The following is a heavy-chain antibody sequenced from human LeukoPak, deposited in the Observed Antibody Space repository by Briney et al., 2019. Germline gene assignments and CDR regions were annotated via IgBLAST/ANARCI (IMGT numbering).Heavy chain of an antibody. J-gene: IGHJ4*02. CDR3: ARDGLWAAAANGFDY. V-gene: IGHV4-34*01. Sequence: SETLSLTCAVYGGSFSGYYWSWIRQPPGKGLEWIGEINHSGSTNYNPSLKSRVTISVDTSKNQFSLKLSSVTAADTAVYYCARDGLWAAAANGFDYWGQGTLVTVSS. CDR2: INHSGST. D-gene: IGHD6-13*01. CDR1: GGSFSGYY.